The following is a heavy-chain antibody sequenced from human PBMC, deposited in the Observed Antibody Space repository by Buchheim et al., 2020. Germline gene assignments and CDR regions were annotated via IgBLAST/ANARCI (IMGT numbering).Heavy chain of an antibody. Sequence: EVQLVESGGGLVQPGGSLRLSCAASGFTFSSYSMNWVRQAPGKGLEWVSYISSSSSTIYYADSVKGRFTISRDNAKNSLYLQMNSLRDEDTAVYYCARSQSSSSWSSDYGMDVWGQGTT. CDR2: ISSSSSTI. CDR3: ARSQSSSSWSSDYGMDV. CDR1: GFTFSSYS. D-gene: IGHD6-13*01. V-gene: IGHV3-48*02. J-gene: IGHJ6*02.